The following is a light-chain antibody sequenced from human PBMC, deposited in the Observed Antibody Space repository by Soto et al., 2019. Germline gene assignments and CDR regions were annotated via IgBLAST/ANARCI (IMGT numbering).Light chain of an antibody. CDR1: QSVSTY. CDR2: GAS. V-gene: IGKV3-20*01. CDR3: QQYGSSPRT. Sequence: EIVLTQSPGTLSLSPVERATLSCRASQSVSTYLAWYQQKAGQAPRLLIYGASTRATGIPGRFSGSGSGTEFTLTISRLEPEDFAVYYCQQYGSSPRTFGQGT. J-gene: IGKJ1*01.